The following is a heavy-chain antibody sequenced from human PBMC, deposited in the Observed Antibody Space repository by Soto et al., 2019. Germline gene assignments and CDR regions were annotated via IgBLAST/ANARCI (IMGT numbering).Heavy chain of an antibody. J-gene: IGHJ6*02. V-gene: IGHV4-34*01. CDR2: INHSGST. CDR1: GGSFSCYY. D-gene: IGHD2-2*01. CDR3: ARDDIVVVPAAKAYYYYGMDV. Sequence: SETLSLTCAVYGGSFSCYYWSGSGQPPGKGLGWIGEINHSGSTNYNPSLKSRVTISVDTSKNQFSLKLSSVTAADTAVYYCARDDIVVVPAAKAYYYYGMDVWGQGTTVTVSS.